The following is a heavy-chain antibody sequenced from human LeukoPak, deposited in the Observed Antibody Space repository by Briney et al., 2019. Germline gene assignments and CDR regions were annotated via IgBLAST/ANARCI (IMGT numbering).Heavy chain of an antibody. CDR3: ARGGGYSYGLYDAFDI. CDR2: ITSSSSYI. D-gene: IGHD5-18*01. V-gene: IGHV3-21*01. Sequence: GGSLRLSCAASGFTFSSYSMNWVRQAPGKELEWVSSITSSSSYIYYADSVKGRFTISRDNAKNSLFLQMNSLRAEDTAVYYCARGGGYSYGLYDAFDIWGQGTMVTVSS. J-gene: IGHJ3*02. CDR1: GFTFSSYS.